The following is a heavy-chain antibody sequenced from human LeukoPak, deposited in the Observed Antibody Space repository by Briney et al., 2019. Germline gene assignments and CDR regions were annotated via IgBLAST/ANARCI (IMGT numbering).Heavy chain of an antibody. CDR1: GFTFSNAW. CDR3: VADLFNHYYGMDV. Sequence: GGSLRLSCAASGFTFSNAWMSWVRQAPGKGLEWVARFKSKTDGGTIDYAAPVKGRFTISRDDSKDTLYLQMNSLNTEDTAVYYCVADLFNHYYGMDVWGQGTTVTVSS. V-gene: IGHV3-15*01. CDR2: FKSKTDGGTI. J-gene: IGHJ6*02.